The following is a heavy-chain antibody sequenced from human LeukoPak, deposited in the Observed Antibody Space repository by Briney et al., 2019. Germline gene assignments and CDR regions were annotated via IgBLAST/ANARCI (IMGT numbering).Heavy chain of an antibody. J-gene: IGHJ3*01. CDR2: IKHDASEI. Sequence: GGSLRLSCAASGFTFSSYWMNWVRQAPGQGLEWVANIKHDASEIYYVDSVKGRFTISRDNAKNSLYLQMKNLRAEDTAVYYCEGERGDAFDVRGQGTMVTVSS. CDR1: GFTFSSYW. CDR3: EGERGDAFDV. V-gene: IGHV3-7*01.